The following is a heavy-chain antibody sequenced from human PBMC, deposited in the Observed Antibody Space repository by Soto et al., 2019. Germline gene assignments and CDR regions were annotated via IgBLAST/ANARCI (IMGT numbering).Heavy chain of an antibody. Sequence: QVDLVQSGAEVKEPGASVRFSCEASGYTFTSYGIHWVRQAPGQRLEWMGWINTGSSNTRYSPEFQARVTITRDTSGITAYMELNSLRSEDTAVYYCARPRPTAGYIYLAQWGQGTLVTVSS. V-gene: IGHV1-3*04. CDR3: ARPRPTAGYIYLAQ. D-gene: IGHD3-9*01. J-gene: IGHJ4*02. CDR1: GYTFTSYG. CDR2: INTGSSNT.